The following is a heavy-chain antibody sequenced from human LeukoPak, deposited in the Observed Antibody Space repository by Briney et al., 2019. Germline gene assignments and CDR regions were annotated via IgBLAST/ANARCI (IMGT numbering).Heavy chain of an antibody. J-gene: IGHJ4*02. CDR1: GGSISSSSYY. V-gene: IGHV4-39*07. CDR2: IYYSGST. Sequence: TSETLSLTCTVSGGSISSSSYYWGWIRQPPGKGLEWIGSIYYSGSTYYNPSLKSRVTISVDTSKNQFSLKLSSVTAADTAVYYCARPSGWELLFDYWGQGTLVTVSS. D-gene: IGHD1-26*01. CDR3: ARPSGWELLFDY.